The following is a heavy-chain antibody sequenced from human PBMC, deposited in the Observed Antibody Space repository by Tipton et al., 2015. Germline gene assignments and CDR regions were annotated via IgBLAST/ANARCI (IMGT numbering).Heavy chain of an antibody. Sequence: TLSLTCTVSGDSISSYYWSWIRQPPGKGLEWIGYAYYSGSTNHNPSLKSRVSISVDTSKNQFSLKLSSVTAADTAVYYCAREVWYNDSTGYDYWGQGTLVTVSS. CDR1: GDSISSYY. CDR2: AYYSGST. J-gene: IGHJ4*02. V-gene: IGHV4-59*12. CDR3: AREVWYNDSTGYDY. D-gene: IGHD3-22*01.